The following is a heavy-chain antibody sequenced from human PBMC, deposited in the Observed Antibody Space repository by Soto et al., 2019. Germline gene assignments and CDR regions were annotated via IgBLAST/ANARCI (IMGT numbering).Heavy chain of an antibody. CDR2: THHSRGT. CDR3: ARYSAASGTYYFDY. V-gene: IGHV4-4*02. Sequence: SETLSLTCAVSGDSIIGTHWWSWVRRPPGKGLEFIGETHHSRGTNYNPSLRSRVTMSLDKSKNQLSLILYSVTAADTGAYYCARYSAASGTYYFDYSGQGTLLTVSS. J-gene: IGHJ4*01. D-gene: IGHD6-13*01. CDR1: GDSIIGTHW.